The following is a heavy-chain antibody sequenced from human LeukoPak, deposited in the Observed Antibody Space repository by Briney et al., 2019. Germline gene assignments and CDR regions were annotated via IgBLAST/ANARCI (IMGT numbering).Heavy chain of an antibody. Sequence: GESLKISCKGSGYSFTSYWIGWVRQMPGKGLEWMGIIYPGDSDTRYSPSSQGQVTISADKSISTAYLQWSSLKASDTAMYYCARAYCGGDCYPNTDNLFDYWGQGTLVTVSS. V-gene: IGHV5-51*01. J-gene: IGHJ4*02. CDR1: GYSFTSYW. CDR2: IYPGDSDT. CDR3: ARAYCGGDCYPNTDNLFDY. D-gene: IGHD2-21*02.